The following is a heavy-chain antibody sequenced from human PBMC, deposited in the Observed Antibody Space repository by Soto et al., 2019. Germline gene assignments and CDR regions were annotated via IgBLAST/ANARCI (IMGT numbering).Heavy chain of an antibody. V-gene: IGHV1-69*13. J-gene: IGHJ6*02. Sequence: GASVKVSCKASGGTFSSYAISWVRQAPGQGLEWMGGIIPIFGTANYAQKFQGRVTITADESTSTAYMELSSLRSEDTAVYYCASSTIFGVVIDPYYGVDVWGQGTTVTVSS. CDR2: IIPIFGTA. CDR1: GGTFSSYA. D-gene: IGHD3-3*01. CDR3: ASSTIFGVVIDPYYGVDV.